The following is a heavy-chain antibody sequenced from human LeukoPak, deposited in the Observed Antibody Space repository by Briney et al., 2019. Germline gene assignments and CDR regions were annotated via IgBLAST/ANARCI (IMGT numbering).Heavy chain of an antibody. CDR3: ARDGSGRPLGY. CDR1: GFTLSRYW. Sequence: GGSLRLSCAASGFTLSRYWMSWVRQAPGKGPEWVANIKEDGSEKYYVDSVKGRFTVSRDNAKNSLYLQMNSLRAEDTALYYCARDGSGRPLGYWGHGTLVTVYS. V-gene: IGHV3-7*01. CDR2: IKEDGSEK. J-gene: IGHJ4*01. D-gene: IGHD3-10*01.